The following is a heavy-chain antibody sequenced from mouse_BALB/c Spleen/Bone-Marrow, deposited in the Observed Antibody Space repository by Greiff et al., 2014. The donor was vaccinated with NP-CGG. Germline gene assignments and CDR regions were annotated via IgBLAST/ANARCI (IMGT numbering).Heavy chain of an antibody. Sequence: LQQSGGGLVQPGGSMKLSCVASGFTFSNYWMNWVRQSPEKGLEWVADIRLKSNNYATHYAVSVKGRFNIAREDSKSSVYRQMNNLRAEDTGIYYCASHYGSSYKWFAYWGQGTLVTVSA. CDR3: ASHYGSSYKWFAY. D-gene: IGHD1-1*01. J-gene: IGHJ3*01. V-gene: IGHV6-6*02. CDR2: IRLKSNNYAT. CDR1: GFTFSNYW.